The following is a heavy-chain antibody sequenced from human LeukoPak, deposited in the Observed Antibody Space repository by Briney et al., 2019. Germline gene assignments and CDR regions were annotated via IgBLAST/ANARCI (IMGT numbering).Heavy chain of an antibody. D-gene: IGHD6-19*01. CDR2: ISSSSSYI. Sequence: GGSLRLSCAASGFTFSSYSMNWVRQAPGKGLEWVSSISSSSSYIYYADSVKGRFTISRDNAKNSLYLQMNSLRAEDTAVYYCARGGYSSGWYAYYMDVWGKGTTVTISS. J-gene: IGHJ6*03. CDR3: ARGGYSSGWYAYYMDV. CDR1: GFTFSSYS. V-gene: IGHV3-21*01.